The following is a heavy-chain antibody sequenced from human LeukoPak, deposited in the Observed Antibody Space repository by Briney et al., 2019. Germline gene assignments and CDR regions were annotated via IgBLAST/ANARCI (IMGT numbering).Heavy chain of an antibody. V-gene: IGHV3-48*03. CDR1: GFTFTSYE. Sequence: PGGSLRLSCAASGFTFTSYEMNWVRQAPGKGLEWVSYITTSGSTIYYADSVKGRFTISRDNAKNSLYLQMNSLRAEDTAVYYCARATSFDYWGQGTLVTVSS. J-gene: IGHJ4*02. CDR3: ARATSFDY. CDR2: ITTSGSTI.